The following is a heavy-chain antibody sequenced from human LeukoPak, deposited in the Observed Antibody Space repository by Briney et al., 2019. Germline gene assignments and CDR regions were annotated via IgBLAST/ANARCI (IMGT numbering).Heavy chain of an antibody. V-gene: IGHV1-24*01. D-gene: IGHD3-10*01. Sequence: GASVKVSCKASGYTFTGYYMHWVRQAPGQGLEWMGGFDPEDGETIYAQKFQGRVTMTEDTSTDTAYMELSSLRSEDTAVYYCATFGPSESWYFDLWGRGTLVTVSS. J-gene: IGHJ2*01. CDR2: FDPEDGET. CDR3: ATFGPSESWYFDL. CDR1: GYTFTGYY.